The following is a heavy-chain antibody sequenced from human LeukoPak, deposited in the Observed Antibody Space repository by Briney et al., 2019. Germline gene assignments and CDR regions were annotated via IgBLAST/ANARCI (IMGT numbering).Heavy chain of an antibody. J-gene: IGHJ4*02. CDR1: GFTFDDYA. Sequence: PGRSLRLSCAASGFTFDDYAMHWVRQAPGKGREWVSGISWNSGSIGYADSEKGRFTISRDDAKNSLYLQMNSLRAEDTALYYCAKATYDILTGYYTEYYYFDYWGQGTLVTVSS. CDR3: AKATYDILTGYYTEYYYFDY. V-gene: IGHV3-9*01. CDR2: ISWNSGSI. D-gene: IGHD3-9*01.